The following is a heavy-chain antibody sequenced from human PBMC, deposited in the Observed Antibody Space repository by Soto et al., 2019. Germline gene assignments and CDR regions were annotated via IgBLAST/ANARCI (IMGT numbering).Heavy chain of an antibody. V-gene: IGHV3-30-3*01. CDR3: ARHLASTVTTSDWFDS. CDR1: GFTFTSHA. D-gene: IGHD4-17*01. CDR2: ISYDGSTI. Sequence: QVQLVESGGGVVQPGRSLRLSCAASGFTFTSHAMHWVRQAPGKGLEWVAIISYDGSTIYYADSVKGRFTISRANSKNTLYLQMNSLRADDTAVYFCARHLASTVTTSDWFDSWGQGTLVTVSS. J-gene: IGHJ5*01.